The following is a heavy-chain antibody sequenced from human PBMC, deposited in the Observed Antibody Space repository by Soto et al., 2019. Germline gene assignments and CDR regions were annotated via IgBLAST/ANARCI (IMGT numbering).Heavy chain of an antibody. CDR2: ISSNGGST. J-gene: IGHJ6*02. CDR1: GFTFSSYA. CDR3: ARGGYRNPYYYYYGMDV. Sequence: LRLSCAASGFTFSSYAMHWVRQAPGKGLEYVSAISSNGGSTYYADSVKGRFTISRDNSKNTLYLQMGSLRAEDMAVYYCARGGYRNPYYYYYGMDVWGQGTTVT. V-gene: IGHV3-64*02. D-gene: IGHD5-18*01.